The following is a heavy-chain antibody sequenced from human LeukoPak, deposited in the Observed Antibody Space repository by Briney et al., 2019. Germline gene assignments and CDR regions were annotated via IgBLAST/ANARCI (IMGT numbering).Heavy chain of an antibody. CDR1: GGTFSSYA. Sequence: GASVTVSCKASGGTFSSYAISWVRQAPGQGLEWMGRIIPILGIANYAQKFQGRVTITADKSTSTAYMELSSLRSEATAVYYCARAIPSYAFDIWGQGTMVTVSS. CDR2: IIPILGIA. CDR3: ARAIPSYAFDI. V-gene: IGHV1-69*04. D-gene: IGHD2-21*01. J-gene: IGHJ3*02.